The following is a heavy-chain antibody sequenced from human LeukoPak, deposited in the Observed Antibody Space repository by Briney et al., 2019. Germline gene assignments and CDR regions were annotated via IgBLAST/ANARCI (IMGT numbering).Heavy chain of an antibody. D-gene: IGHD5-24*01. J-gene: IGHJ4*02. CDR1: GFSVTNNY. V-gene: IGHV3-53*01. CDR3: ARGDGYNFFDY. CDR2: FYVGGAT. Sequence: GGSLILSCAVSGFSVTNNYMSWVRQAPGKGLEWVSVFYVGGATYYADSVKGRFTISRDNSENTLYLQMKSLRAEDTAVYYCARGDGYNFFDYWGQGTLVTVSS.